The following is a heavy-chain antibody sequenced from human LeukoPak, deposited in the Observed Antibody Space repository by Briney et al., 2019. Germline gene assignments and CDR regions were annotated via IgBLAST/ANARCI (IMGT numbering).Heavy chain of an antibody. Sequence: ASVKVSCKASGYTFTSYYMHWVRQAPGQGLEWMGIINPSGGSTSYAQKFQGRVTMTRDTSTSTVYMELSSLRSEDTAVYYCAREAQFSQQLRFLEWPPGSYYYYMDVWGKGTTVTVSS. V-gene: IGHV1-46*01. CDR3: AREAQFSQQLRFLEWPPGSYYYYMDV. CDR1: GYTFTSYY. J-gene: IGHJ6*03. CDR2: INPSGGST. D-gene: IGHD3-3*01.